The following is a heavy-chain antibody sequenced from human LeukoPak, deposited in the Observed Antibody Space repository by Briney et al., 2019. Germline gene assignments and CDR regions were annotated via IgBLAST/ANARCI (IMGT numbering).Heavy chain of an antibody. V-gene: IGHV3-30-3*01. CDR2: ISYDGGNK. D-gene: IGHD5-18*01. J-gene: IGHJ4*02. CDR3: ARDYATDTDMV. CDR1: GFTFSNYA. Sequence: GRSLRLSCAASGFTFSNYAMHWVPQAPGKGLGWVAVISYDGGNKYCADSVKGRFTISRDYSKNTVSLQMTSLRAEDTAVYYCARDYATDTDMVWGQGTLVTVSS.